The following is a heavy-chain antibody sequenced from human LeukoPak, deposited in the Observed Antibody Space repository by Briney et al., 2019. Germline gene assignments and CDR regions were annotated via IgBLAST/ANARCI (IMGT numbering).Heavy chain of an antibody. CDR3: AKATDDYSRRGIDY. Sequence: PGGSLRLSCAASGFTFSSYAMSWVRQAPGKGLEWVSAISGSGGSTYYADSVKGRFALSRDNSKNTLFLQMNSLRAEDTAIYYCAKATDDYSRRGIDYWGQGTLVTVSS. D-gene: IGHD4-11*01. V-gene: IGHV3-23*01. J-gene: IGHJ4*02. CDR1: GFTFSSYA. CDR2: ISGSGGST.